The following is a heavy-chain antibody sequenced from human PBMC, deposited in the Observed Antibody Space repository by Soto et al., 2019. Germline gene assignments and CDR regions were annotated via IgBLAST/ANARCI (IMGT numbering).Heavy chain of an antibody. D-gene: IGHD1-1*01. CDR3: AHRPPERGLATFDP. CDR2: IYWDDDK. V-gene: IGHV2-5*02. CDR1: GFSLSTSGVV. Sequence: QITLKESGPTLVKPTQTLTLTCTFSGFSLSTSGVVVGWIRQPPGKALEWLALIYWDDDKRYSPSLKSRLTITKDTSKNQVVLTMTNMDPVDTATYYCAHRPPERGLATFDPWAQGTLVTVSS. J-gene: IGHJ5*02.